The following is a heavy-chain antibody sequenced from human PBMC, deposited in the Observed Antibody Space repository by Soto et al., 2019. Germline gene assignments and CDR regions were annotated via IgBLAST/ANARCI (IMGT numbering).Heavy chain of an antibody. CDR2: INAGNGNT. CDR1: GYTFTSYA. CDR3: ARWGHYYDTLSNWFDP. J-gene: IGHJ5*02. D-gene: IGHD3-22*01. V-gene: IGHV1-3*01. Sequence: QVQLVQSGAEVKKPGASVKVSCKASGYTFTSYAMHWVRQAPGQRLEWMGWINAGNGNTKYSQKFQGRVTITRDTXAXXAYMELSSLRSEDTAVYYCARWGHYYDTLSNWFDPWGQGTLVTVSS.